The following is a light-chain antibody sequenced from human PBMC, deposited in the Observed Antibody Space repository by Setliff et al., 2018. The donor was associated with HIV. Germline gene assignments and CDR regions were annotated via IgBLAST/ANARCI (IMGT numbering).Light chain of an antibody. Sequence: QSVLTQPASVSASPGQSITTSCTGTSSDIGVSKFVSWYQQHPGRAPKLMIYEVRNRPSGISNRFSGSKSGNTASLTISGLQAEDEGDYYCSSYAITNTLPFGTGTKV. CDR2: EVR. CDR1: SSDIGVSKF. CDR3: SSYAITNTLP. J-gene: IGLJ1*01. V-gene: IGLV2-14*01.